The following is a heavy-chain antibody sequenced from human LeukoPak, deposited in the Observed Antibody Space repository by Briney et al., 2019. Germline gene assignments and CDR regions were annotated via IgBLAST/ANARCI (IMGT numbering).Heavy chain of an antibody. CDR3: AREARWGPTTVVTPSDYYYGMDV. CDR2: IKQDGSEK. V-gene: IGHV3-7*01. J-gene: IGHJ6*02. D-gene: IGHD4-23*01. CDR1: GFTFSSYW. Sequence: GGSLRLSCAASGFTFSSYWMSWVRQAPGKGLEWVANIKQDGSEKYYVDSVKGRFTISRDNAKNSLYLQMNSLRAEDTAVYYCAREARWGPTTVVTPSDYYYGMDVWGQGTTVTVSS.